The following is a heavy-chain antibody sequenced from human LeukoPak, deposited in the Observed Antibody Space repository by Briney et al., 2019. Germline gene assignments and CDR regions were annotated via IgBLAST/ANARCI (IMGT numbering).Heavy chain of an antibody. CDR3: ARGFNYYDSSGQEEAFDH. CDR1: GGSFSGYY. CDR2: INHSGST. Sequence: SETLSLTCAVYGGSFSGYYWSWIRQPPGKGLEWIGEINHSGSTNYNPSLKSRVTISVDTSKNQFSLKLSSVTAADTAVYYCARGFNYYDSSGQEEAFDHWGQGTLVTVSS. J-gene: IGHJ4*02. D-gene: IGHD3-22*01. V-gene: IGHV4-34*01.